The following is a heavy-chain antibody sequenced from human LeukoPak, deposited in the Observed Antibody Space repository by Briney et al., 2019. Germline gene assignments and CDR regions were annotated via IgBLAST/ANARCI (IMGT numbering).Heavy chain of an antibody. CDR1: GFAVSSNY. V-gene: IGHV3-53*01. J-gene: IGHJ1*01. Sequence: GGSLRLSCAASGFAVSSNYMSWVRQAPGKGLGWVSVIYSGGSTYYADSVKGRFTISRDNSKNTLYLQMNSLRAEDTAVNYCAMGATSWSGYSFPKIFQHWGRGTLVTVSS. CDR2: IYSGGST. CDR3: AMGATSWSGYSFPKIFQH. D-gene: IGHD3-3*01.